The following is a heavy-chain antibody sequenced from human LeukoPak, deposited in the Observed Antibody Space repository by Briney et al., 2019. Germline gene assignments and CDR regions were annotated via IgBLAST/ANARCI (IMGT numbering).Heavy chain of an antibody. CDR2: ISAYNGNT. Sequence: GASVKLSCKASGYTFTSYGISWVRQAPGQGLEWMGWISAYNGNTNYAQKLQGRVTMTTDTSTSTDYMELRSLRSDDTAVYYCARLPYYYDSSGYSGVDYWGQGTLVTVSS. CDR1: GYTFTSYG. CDR3: ARLPYYYDSSGYSGVDY. V-gene: IGHV1-18*01. J-gene: IGHJ4*02. D-gene: IGHD3-22*01.